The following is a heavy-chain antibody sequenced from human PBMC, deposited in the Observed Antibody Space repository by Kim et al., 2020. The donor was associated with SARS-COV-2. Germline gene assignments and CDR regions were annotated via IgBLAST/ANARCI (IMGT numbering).Heavy chain of an antibody. CDR3: ARFSDFSNCFDP. J-gene: IGHJ5*02. CDR2: IYYSGRST. Sequence: SETLSLTCTVSGGPISSGGYYWNWIRQHPGKGLEWIGYIYYSGRSTYYNSSLQSRVSISIDASQNQFSLKVNSVTAADTAVYYCARFSDFSNCFDPWGQG. CDR1: GGPISSGGYY. V-gene: IGHV4-31*03. D-gene: IGHD3-10*01.